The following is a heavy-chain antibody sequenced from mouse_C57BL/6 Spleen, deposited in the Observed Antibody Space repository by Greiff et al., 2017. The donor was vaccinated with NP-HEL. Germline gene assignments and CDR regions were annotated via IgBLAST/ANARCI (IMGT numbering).Heavy chain of an antibody. CDR1: GYAFSSYW. V-gene: IGHV1-80*01. J-gene: IGHJ3*01. D-gene: IGHD1-1*01. Sequence: VKLQESGAELVKPGASVKISCKASGYAFSSYWMNWVKQRPGKGLEWIGQIYPGDGDTNYNGKFKGKATLTADKSSSTAYMQLSSLTSEDSAVYFCARSQDYYGTAWFAYWGQGTLVTVSA. CDR3: ARSQDYYGTAWFAY. CDR2: IYPGDGDT.